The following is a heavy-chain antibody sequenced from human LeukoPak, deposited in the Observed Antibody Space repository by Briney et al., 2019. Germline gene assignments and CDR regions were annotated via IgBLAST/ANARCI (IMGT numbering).Heavy chain of an antibody. D-gene: IGHD6-6*01. CDR3: TRAEFSNSFDD. J-gene: IGHJ4*02. V-gene: IGHV3-53*01. CDR1: GFTVISNY. Sequence: GGSLRLSCAASGFTVISNYMSWVRQTPGRGLEWVAFIYSSGSTYYAESVEGRFTISRDNSKNTLYLEMTSLRVEDTAVYYCTRAEFSNSFDDWGQGTLVLVS. CDR2: IYSSGST.